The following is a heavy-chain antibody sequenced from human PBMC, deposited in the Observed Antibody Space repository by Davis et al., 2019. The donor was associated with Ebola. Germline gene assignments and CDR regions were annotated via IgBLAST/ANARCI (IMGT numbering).Heavy chain of an antibody. CDR2: INHSGRT. J-gene: IGHJ5*02. CDR3: ARGQSIVGATKQRGGWFDP. Sequence: PSNTPSLTFSVSIWSFSGYYWRWIRQPPGKGLEWIGEINHSGRTNYNPSLKSRVTISVDTSKNQFSLKLSSVTAADTAVYYCARGQSIVGATKQRGGWFDPWGQGTLVTVSS. CDR1: IWSFSGYY. V-gene: IGHV4-34*01. D-gene: IGHD1-26*01.